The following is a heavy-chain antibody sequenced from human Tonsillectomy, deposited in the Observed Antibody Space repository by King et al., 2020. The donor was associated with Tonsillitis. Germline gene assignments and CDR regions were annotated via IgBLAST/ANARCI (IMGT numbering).Heavy chain of an antibody. J-gene: IGHJ6*02. CDR2: IRYDGSNK. Sequence: VQLVESGGGVVQPGGSLRLSCAASGFTFSSYGMHWVRQAPGKGLEWVAFIRYDGSNKYYADSVKGRSTISRDNSKNTLYLQMNSLRAEDTAVYYCAKDRRITMIAGAGYYYGMDVWGQGTTVTVSS. V-gene: IGHV3-30*02. CDR1: GFTFSSYG. CDR3: AKDRRITMIAGAGYYYGMDV. D-gene: IGHD3-22*01.